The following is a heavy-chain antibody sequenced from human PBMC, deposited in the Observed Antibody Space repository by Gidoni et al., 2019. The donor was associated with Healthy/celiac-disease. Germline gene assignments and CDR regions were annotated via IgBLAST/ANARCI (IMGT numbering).Heavy chain of an antibody. D-gene: IGHD4-17*01. J-gene: IGHJ4*02. CDR3: ASAMTTVTTVDY. V-gene: IGHV4-38-2*02. Sequence: QVQLQESGPGLVKPSETLSLTCTVSGYSISSGYYWGWIRQPPGKGREWIGSIYHSGSTYYNPSLKSRVTISVDTSKNQFSLKLSSVTAADTAVYYCASAMTTVTTVDYWGQGTLVTVSS. CDR1: GYSISSGYY. CDR2: IYHSGST.